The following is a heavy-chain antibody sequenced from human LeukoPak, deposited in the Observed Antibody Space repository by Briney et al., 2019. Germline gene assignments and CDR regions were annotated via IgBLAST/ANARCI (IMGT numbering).Heavy chain of an antibody. J-gene: IGHJ5*02. CDR1: GFTVSSNY. V-gene: IGHV3-53*01. CDR3: ARGGPPYYDILTGLPNWFDP. CDR2: IYSGGST. Sequence: GGSLRLSCAASGFTVSSNYMSWVRQATGKGMEWVSVIYSGGSTYYADSVKGRFTISRDNSKNTLYLQMNSLRAEDTAVYYCARGGPPYYDILTGLPNWFDPWGQGTLVTVSS. D-gene: IGHD3-9*01.